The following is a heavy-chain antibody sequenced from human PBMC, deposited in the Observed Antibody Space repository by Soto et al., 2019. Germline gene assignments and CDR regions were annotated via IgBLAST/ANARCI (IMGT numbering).Heavy chain of an antibody. CDR1: GASISGFY. J-gene: IGHJ5*02. CDR2: IYATGTT. Sequence: SETLSLTCTVSGASISGFYWSWIRKSAGKGLEWIGRIYATGTTDYNPSLKSRVMMSVDTSKKQFSLKLRSVTAADTAVYYCVRDGTKTLRDWFEPWGQGISVTVSS. D-gene: IGHD1-1*01. V-gene: IGHV4-4*07. CDR3: VRDGTKTLRDWFEP.